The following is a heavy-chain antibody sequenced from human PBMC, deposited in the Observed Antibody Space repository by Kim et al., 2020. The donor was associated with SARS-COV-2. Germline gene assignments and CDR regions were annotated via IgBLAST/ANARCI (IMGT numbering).Heavy chain of an antibody. V-gene: IGHV1-69*13. CDR3: ARAGEVVAANPFFRWFDP. D-gene: IGHD2-15*01. Sequence: SVKVSCKAYGGTFSSYAISWVRQAPGQGLEWMGGIIPIFGTANYAQKFQGRVTITADESTSTAYMELSSLRSEDTAVYYCARAGEVVAANPFFRWFDPWGQGTLVTVSS. CDR2: IIPIFGTA. J-gene: IGHJ5*02. CDR1: GGTFSSYA.